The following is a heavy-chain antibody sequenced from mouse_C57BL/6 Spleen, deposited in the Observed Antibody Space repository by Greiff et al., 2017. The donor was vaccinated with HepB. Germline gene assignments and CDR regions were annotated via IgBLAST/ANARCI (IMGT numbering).Heavy chain of an antibody. Sequence: QVQLKESGAELARPGASVKMSCKASGYTFTSYTMHWVKQRPGQGLEWIGYINPSSGYTKYNQKFKDKATLTADKSSSTAYMQLSSLTSEDSAVYYCARNIITTVVAGFDYWGQGTTLTVSS. V-gene: IGHV1-4*01. CDR1: GYTFTSYT. CDR3: ARNIITTVVAGFDY. J-gene: IGHJ2*01. D-gene: IGHD1-1*01. CDR2: INPSSGYT.